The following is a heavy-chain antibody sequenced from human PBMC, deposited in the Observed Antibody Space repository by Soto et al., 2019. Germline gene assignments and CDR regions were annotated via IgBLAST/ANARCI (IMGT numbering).Heavy chain of an antibody. CDR3: AGDYYDSSGYPNPFDY. Sequence: SETLSLTCTVSGGSISSGDYYWSWIRQPPGKGLEWIGYIYYSGSTYYNPSLKSRVTISVDTSKNQFSLKLSSVTAADTAVYYCAGDYYDSSGYPNPFDYWGQGTLVTVSS. CDR1: GGSISSGDYY. D-gene: IGHD3-22*01. J-gene: IGHJ4*02. V-gene: IGHV4-30-4*01. CDR2: IYYSGST.